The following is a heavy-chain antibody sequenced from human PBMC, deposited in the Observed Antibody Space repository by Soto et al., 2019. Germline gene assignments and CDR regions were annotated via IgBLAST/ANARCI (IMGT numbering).Heavy chain of an antibody. J-gene: IGHJ4*02. CDR1: GYTLTDNY. D-gene: IGHD4-17*01. CDR2: INPNGGT. CDR3: ARSLTTLTTLLDY. Sequence: QVQLVQSGAEVKRPGASVTVSCTASGYTLTDNYMHWVREAPGQGLEWMGWINPNGGTNYAQKFQGRVTMTRDTSISTAYMELSRLRSDDTAVYYCARSLTTLTTLLDYWGQGTLVTVSS. V-gene: IGHV1-2*02.